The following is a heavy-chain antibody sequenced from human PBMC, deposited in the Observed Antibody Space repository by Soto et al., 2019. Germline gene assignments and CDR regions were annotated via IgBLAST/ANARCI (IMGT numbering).Heavy chain of an antibody. Sequence: PGGSLRLSCTASGLTFSNAWMNWVRQTPGKGLEWVGRIKSKNYGGATDYSAPVKGRFTISRDDSKGTAYLQMNSLQAEDTAVYYCARDWGGYSGYDYYYYMDVWGKGTTVTVSS. CDR3: ARDWGGYSGYDYYYYMDV. J-gene: IGHJ6*03. CDR2: IKSKNYGGAT. D-gene: IGHD5-12*01. V-gene: IGHV3-15*07. CDR1: GLTFSNAW.